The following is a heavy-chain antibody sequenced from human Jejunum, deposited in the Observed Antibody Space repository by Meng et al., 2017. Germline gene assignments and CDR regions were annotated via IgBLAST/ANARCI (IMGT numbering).Heavy chain of an antibody. V-gene: IGHV4-61*08. CDR1: GGSVSSAGYQ. CDR2: AST. D-gene: IGHD7-27*01. J-gene: IGHJ4*02. CDR3: AKDHWGSRDY. Sequence: QVQLQESGPGLVRPPETLSLICTVSGGSVSSAGYQWGWIRQPPGKGLEWIGYASTNYNPSLKSRVTISLDTSKNQFSLKLSSVTAADTAVYYCAKDHWGSRDYWGQGILVTVSS.